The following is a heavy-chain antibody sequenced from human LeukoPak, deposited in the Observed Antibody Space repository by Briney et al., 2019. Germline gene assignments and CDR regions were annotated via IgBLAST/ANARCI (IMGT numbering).Heavy chain of an antibody. D-gene: IGHD3-22*01. CDR2: GHHTGSS. Sequence: SETLSLSCTVSGTSIRNYYWSWVRQSPGQGLEWLAYGHHTGSSNFSPPFRSRVTTSVDASRNQFSLRLTSMTAADTAVYYCAREKEGTDHDSTAAFHYWGQGILVIVSS. CDR3: AREKEGTDHDSTAAFHY. CDR1: GTSIRNYY. J-gene: IGHJ4*02. V-gene: IGHV4-59*01.